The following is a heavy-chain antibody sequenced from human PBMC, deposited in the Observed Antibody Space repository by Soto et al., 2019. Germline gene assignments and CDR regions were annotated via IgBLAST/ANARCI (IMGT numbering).Heavy chain of an antibody. CDR1: GYTFTSYA. D-gene: IGHD2-15*01. Sequence: QVQLVQSGAEVKKPGASVKVSCKASGYTFTSYAMHWVRQAPGQRLEWMGWINAGNGNTKYSQKFQGRVPITRDTSASTAYMELSSLRSEDTAVYYCVRALGYCSGGSCYWGYGMDVWGQGTTVTVSS. CDR3: VRALGYCSGGSCYWGYGMDV. CDR2: INAGNGNT. J-gene: IGHJ6*02. V-gene: IGHV1-3*01.